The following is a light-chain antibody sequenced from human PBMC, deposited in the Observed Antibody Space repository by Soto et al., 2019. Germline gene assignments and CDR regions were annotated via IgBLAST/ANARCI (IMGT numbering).Light chain of an antibody. CDR1: QSVSSY. CDR2: DAS. J-gene: IGKJ4*01. CDR3: QQRSHWPPRLT. Sequence: EIVLTQSPATLSLSPGERATLSCRASQSVSSYLAWYQQKPGQAPRLLIYDASNRATCIPARFSGSGSGTDFTLTISSLEPEYFAVYYCQQRSHWPPRLTFGGGTKVEIK. V-gene: IGKV3-11*01.